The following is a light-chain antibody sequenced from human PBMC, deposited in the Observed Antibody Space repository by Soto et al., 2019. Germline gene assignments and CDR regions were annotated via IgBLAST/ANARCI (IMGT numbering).Light chain of an antibody. CDR3: QQYNSYPPA. V-gene: IGKV1-5*03. J-gene: IGKJ1*01. CDR1: QSISSW. CDR2: KAS. Sequence: DIQMTQSPSTLSASVGDRVTITCRASQSISSWLAWYQQKPGKAPKLLIYKASSLESGVPSRFSGSGSGTEFTLTISSLQPDDYATYSCQQYNSYPPASVQVAKV.